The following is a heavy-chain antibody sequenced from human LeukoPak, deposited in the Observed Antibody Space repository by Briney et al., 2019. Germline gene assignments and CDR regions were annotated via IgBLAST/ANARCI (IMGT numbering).Heavy chain of an antibody. J-gene: IGHJ6*02. CDR3: ATSGYDDYYYYYGMDV. CDR2: TNPNSGNT. V-gene: IGHV1-8*01. D-gene: IGHD5-12*01. CDR1: GYTFTSYD. Sequence: ASVKVSCKASGYTFTSYDINWVRQATGQGLEWMGWTNPNSGNTGYAQKFQGRVTMTRNTSISTAYMELSSLRSEDTAVYYCATSGYDDYYYYYGMDVWGQGTTVTVSS.